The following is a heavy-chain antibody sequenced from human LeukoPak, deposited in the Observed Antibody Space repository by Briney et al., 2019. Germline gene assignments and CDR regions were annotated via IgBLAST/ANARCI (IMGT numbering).Heavy chain of an antibody. J-gene: IGHJ2*01. CDR3: ARQSGWSYPIKYWYFDL. D-gene: IGHD6-19*01. V-gene: IGHV4-59*08. Sequence: SETLSLTCTVSGGSISSYYWSWIRQPPGKGLEWIGYIYYSGSTNYNPSLKSRVTISVDTSKNQFSLKLSSVTAADTAVYYCARQSGWSYPIKYWYFDLWGRGTLVTVSS. CDR1: GGSISSYY. CDR2: IYYSGST.